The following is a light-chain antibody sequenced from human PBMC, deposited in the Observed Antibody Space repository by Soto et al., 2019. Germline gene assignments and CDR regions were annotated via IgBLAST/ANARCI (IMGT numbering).Light chain of an antibody. CDR2: EGS. V-gene: IGLV2-23*01. J-gene: IGLJ1*01. CDR1: SSAVGSYKL. CDR3: CSYAGSSTYV. Sequence: QSVLTQPASVSGSPGQSITISCTGTSSAVGSYKLVSWYQQHPGKAPRLMIYEGSKRPSGVSNRFSGSKSGNTASLTISGLQAEDEAEYYCCSYAGSSTYVFGTGTKVTVL.